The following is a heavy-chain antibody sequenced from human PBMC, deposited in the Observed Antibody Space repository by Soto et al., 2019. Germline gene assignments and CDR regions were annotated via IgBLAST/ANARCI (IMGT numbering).Heavy chain of an antibody. Sequence: SESTLVNPTQTLTLICTFPGLSLTSPGMCVSWIRQSPGKALEWLALVERDDDDKYYSTSLKTRLTISKDTRKNQVVMTMANMEQAATVTYKCVKSIMIPSVYNGTQVWAQGITVHGSS. D-gene: IGHD1-1*01. CDR2: VERDDDDK. V-gene: IGHV2-70*01. J-gene: IGHJ6*01. CDR3: VKSIMIPSVYNGTQV. CDR1: GLSLTSPGMC.